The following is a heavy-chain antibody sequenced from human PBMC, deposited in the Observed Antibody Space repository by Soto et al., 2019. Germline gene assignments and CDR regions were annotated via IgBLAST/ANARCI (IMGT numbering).Heavy chain of an antibody. CDR2: ISGSGGST. CDR1: GFTFSSYA. Sequence: PGGSLRLSCAASGFTFSSYAMSWVRQAPGKGLEWVSAISGSGGSTYYADSVKGRFTISRDNSKNTLYLRMNSLRAEDTAVYYCAKDVWVVVPAAALYYFDYWGQGTLVTVSS. D-gene: IGHD2-2*01. CDR3: AKDVWVVVPAAALYYFDY. J-gene: IGHJ4*02. V-gene: IGHV3-23*01.